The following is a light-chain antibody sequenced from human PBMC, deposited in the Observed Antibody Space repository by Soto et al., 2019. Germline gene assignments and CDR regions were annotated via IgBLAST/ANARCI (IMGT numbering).Light chain of an antibody. Sequence: DIQMTQSPSSLSASVGDRVTITCRASQSIYNYLNWYQQKPGKAPKLLIYAAFSLQSGVPSRFSGGASGTDFTFTISSLQPEDVATYYCQKCDYLPIFGPGTTVDFK. J-gene: IGKJ3*01. CDR2: AAF. CDR3: QKCDYLPI. V-gene: IGKV1-33*01. CDR1: QSIYNY.